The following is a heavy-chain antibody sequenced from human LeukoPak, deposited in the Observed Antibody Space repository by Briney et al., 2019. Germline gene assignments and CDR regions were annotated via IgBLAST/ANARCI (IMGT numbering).Heavy chain of an antibody. V-gene: IGHV3-64*01. CDR1: GFTFSSYA. CDR2: ISSNGGST. D-gene: IGHD3-10*01. Sequence: GGSLRLSCAASGFTFSSYAMHWVRQAPGKGLEYVSAISSNGGSTYYANSVKGRFTISRDNSKNTLYLQMGSLRAEDMAVYYCARGSYYYGSGSSVDYWGQGTLVTVSS. CDR3: ARGSYYYGSGSSVDY. J-gene: IGHJ4*02.